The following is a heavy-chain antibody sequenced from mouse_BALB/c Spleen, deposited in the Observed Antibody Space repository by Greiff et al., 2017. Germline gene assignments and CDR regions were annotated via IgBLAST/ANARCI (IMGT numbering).Heavy chain of an antibody. CDR2: ISSGSSTI. CDR1: GFTFSSFG. V-gene: IGHV5-17*02. Sequence: DVQLVESGGGLVQPGGSRKLSCAASGFTFSSFGMHWVRQAPEKGLEWVAYISSGSSTIYYADTVKGRFTISRDNPKNTLFLQMTSLRSEDTAMYYCARSVSTATWFAYWGQGTLVTVSA. J-gene: IGHJ3*01. D-gene: IGHD1-2*01. CDR3: ARSVSTATWFAY.